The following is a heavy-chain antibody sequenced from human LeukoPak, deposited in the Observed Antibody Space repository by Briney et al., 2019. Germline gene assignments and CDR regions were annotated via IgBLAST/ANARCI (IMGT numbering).Heavy chain of an antibody. D-gene: IGHD3-9*01. Sequence: SETLSLTCAVSGGSISSYYWSWIRQPAGKGLEWIGRIYTSGSTNYNPSLKSRVTMSVDTSKNQFSLKLSSVTAADTAVYYCARGGTMSYDTLTGTKDNWFDPWGQGTLVTVSS. V-gene: IGHV4-4*07. CDR3: ARGGTMSYDTLTGTKDNWFDP. J-gene: IGHJ5*02. CDR1: GGSISSYY. CDR2: IYTSGST.